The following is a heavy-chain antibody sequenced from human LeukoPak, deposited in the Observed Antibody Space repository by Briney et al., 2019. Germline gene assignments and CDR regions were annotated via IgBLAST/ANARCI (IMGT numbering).Heavy chain of an antibody. J-gene: IGHJ3*02. V-gene: IGHV3-30*11. Sequence: GRSLRLSCEASGFTFTNYAMHWVRQAPGKGLEWVAFISNDGDNKYYADSVKGRFTIARDNSKNTLYLHMSSLRADDTAVFYCARDVHYTSSKPGWPFDIWGQGTVVTVSS. D-gene: IGHD6-6*01. CDR1: GFTFTNYA. CDR3: ARDVHYTSSKPGWPFDI. CDR2: ISNDGDNK.